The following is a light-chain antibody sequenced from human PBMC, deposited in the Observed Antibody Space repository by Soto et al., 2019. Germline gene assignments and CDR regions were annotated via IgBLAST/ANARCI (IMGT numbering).Light chain of an antibody. CDR3: LQDYNYPLT. V-gene: IGKV1-6*01. CDR1: QGIRND. J-gene: IGKJ3*01. Sequence: AIHMTQSPSSLSASVGDRVTITCRASQGIRNDVGWYQQKPGKAPKLLIYAASSLQSGVPSRFSGSGSGTDFTLTISSLQPEDFATYYCLQDYNYPLTFGPGTKVDI. CDR2: AAS.